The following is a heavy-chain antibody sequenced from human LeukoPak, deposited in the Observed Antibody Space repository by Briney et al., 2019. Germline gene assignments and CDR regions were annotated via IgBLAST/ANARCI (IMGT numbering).Heavy chain of an antibody. V-gene: IGHV3-30*18. Sequence: GGSLRLSCTASGLTFSNFGMHWVRQAPGKGLEWVAVISYDGSKKYYADSVKGRFTISRDNSKSTLYLQMNSLRAEDTAVYYCAKEREYYFDYWGQGTLVSVSS. CDR1: GLTFSNFG. CDR2: ISYDGSKK. CDR3: AKEREYYFDY. D-gene: IGHD3-10*01. J-gene: IGHJ4*02.